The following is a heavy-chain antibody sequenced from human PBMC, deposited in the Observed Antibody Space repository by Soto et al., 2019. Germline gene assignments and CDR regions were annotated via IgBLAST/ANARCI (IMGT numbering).Heavy chain of an antibody. CDR1: GYTFTSYG. V-gene: IGHV1-18*01. CDR2: ISAYNGNT. CDR3: AAGLVGESVDV. D-gene: IGHD6-19*01. J-gene: IGHJ6*02. Sequence: GASVKVSCKASGYTFTSYGISWVRQAPGQGLEWMGWISAYNGNTNYAQKFQGRVTMTTDISTSTAYMELSSLRSEDTAVYYCAAGLVGESVDVWGQGTTVTVSS.